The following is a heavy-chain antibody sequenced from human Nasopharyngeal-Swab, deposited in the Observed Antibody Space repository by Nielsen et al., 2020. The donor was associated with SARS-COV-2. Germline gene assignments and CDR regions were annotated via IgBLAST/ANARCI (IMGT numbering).Heavy chain of an antibody. CDR1: GGSISSYY. V-gene: IGHV4-59*08. CDR3: ARQEGENCSGGSCYYYYGMDV. CDR2: IYYSGST. Sequence: SETLSLTCTVSGGSISSYYWSWIRQPPGKGLEWIGYIYYSGSTNYNPSLKSRVTISVDTSKNQFSLKLSSVTAADTAVYYCARQEGENCSGGSCYYYYGMDVRGQGTTVTVSS. J-gene: IGHJ6*02. D-gene: IGHD2-15*01.